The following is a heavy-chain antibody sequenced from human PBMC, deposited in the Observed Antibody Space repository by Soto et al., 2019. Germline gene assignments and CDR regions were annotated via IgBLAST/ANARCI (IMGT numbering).Heavy chain of an antibody. V-gene: IGHV1-3*01. D-gene: IGHD6-19*01. CDR3: ARDWGAVAGTDY. J-gene: IGHJ4*02. CDR2: INAGIGNT. CDR1: GYTFTSYA. Sequence: ASVKVSCKASGYTFTSYAMHWVRQAPGQRLEWMGWINAGIGNTKYAQKFQGRVTITADKSTSTAYMELSSLRSEDTAVYYCARDWGAVAGTDYWGQGTLVTVSS.